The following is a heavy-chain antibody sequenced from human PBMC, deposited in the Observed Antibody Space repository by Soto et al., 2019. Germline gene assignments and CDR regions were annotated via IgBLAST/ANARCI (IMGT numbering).Heavy chain of an antibody. CDR1: GYTFNTYG. V-gene: IGHV1-18*01. J-gene: IGHJ4*02. CDR3: AREPLPQGDGDPPDY. CDR2: ISGYNGDT. D-gene: IGHD4-17*01. Sequence: QVQLVQSGGEMKKPGASVKVSCETSGYTFNTYGVYWVRQVPGQGLEWMGWISGYNGDTRYAQNFQDRITMTMDISTSTAYMELRSLRTDDTAVYSCAREPLPQGDGDPPDYWGQGTLVTVSS.